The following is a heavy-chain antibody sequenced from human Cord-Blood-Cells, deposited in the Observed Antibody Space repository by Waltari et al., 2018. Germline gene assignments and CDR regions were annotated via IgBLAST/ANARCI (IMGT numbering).Heavy chain of an antibody. V-gene: IGHV1-2*06. Sequence: QVQLVQSGAEVKKPGASVKVSCKASGYTFTGYYMHWVRQAPGQGLEWMGRINPNSGGTNYAQNLQGRVTMTRDTSISTAYMALSRRRSDDTAVYYCAIIAARSNRDYWGQGTLVTVSS. CDR2: INPNSGGT. CDR3: AIIAARSNRDY. J-gene: IGHJ4*02. CDR1: GYTFTGYY. D-gene: IGHD6-6*01.